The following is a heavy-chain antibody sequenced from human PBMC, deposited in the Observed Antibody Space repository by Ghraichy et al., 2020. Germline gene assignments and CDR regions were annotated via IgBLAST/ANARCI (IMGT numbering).Heavy chain of an antibody. CDR2: ISSSGLRT. D-gene: IGHD1-7*01. J-gene: IGHJ4*02. CDR3: AKQKGLLRENYAFDY. V-gene: IGHV3-23*01. Sequence: GGSLRLSCAASGFNSGTFAMSWVRQAPGKGLELVSGISSSGLRTYYADSVKGRFTISRDSSKNTLFLQMNGLRAGDTALYYCAKQKGLLRENYAFDYWGPATIVT. CDR1: GFNSGTFA.